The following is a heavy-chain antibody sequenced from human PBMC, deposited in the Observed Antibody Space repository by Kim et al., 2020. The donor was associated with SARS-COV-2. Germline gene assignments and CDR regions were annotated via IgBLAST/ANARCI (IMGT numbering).Heavy chain of an antibody. CDR2: IWYDGSNK. CDR1: GFTFSSYG. V-gene: IGHV3-33*01. CDR3: ARDVGSSWYFTQNGMDV. J-gene: IGHJ6*02. Sequence: GGSLRLSCAASGFTFSSYGMHWVRQAPGKGLEWVAVIWYDGSNKYYADSVKGRFTISRDNSKNTLYLQMNSLRAEDTAVYYCARDVGSSWYFTQNGMDVWGQGTTVTVSS. D-gene: IGHD6-13*01.